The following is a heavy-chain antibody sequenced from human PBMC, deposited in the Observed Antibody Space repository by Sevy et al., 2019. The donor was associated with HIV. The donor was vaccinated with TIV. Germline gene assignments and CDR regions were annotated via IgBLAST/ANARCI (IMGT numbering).Heavy chain of an antibody. D-gene: IGHD3-3*01. CDR2: ISSSSSTI. CDR1: GFTFSSYS. CDR3: ARDTYYDFWSGYSSFYYYYGMDV. Sequence: GGSLRLSCAASGFTFSSYSMNWVRQAPGKGLEWVSYISSSSSTIYYADSVKGRFTISRDNAKNSLYLQMNSLRDEDTDVYYCARDTYYDFWSGYSSFYYYYGMDVWGQGTTVTVSS. V-gene: IGHV3-48*02. J-gene: IGHJ6*02.